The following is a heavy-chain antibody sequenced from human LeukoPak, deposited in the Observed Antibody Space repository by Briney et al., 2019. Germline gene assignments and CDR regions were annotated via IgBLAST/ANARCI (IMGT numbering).Heavy chain of an antibody. D-gene: IGHD3-3*01. CDR2: IYYSGST. J-gene: IGHJ4*02. CDR3: ARVGVAHTFDY. Sequence: SETLSLTCAVYGGSFSGYYWSWIRQPPGKGLEWIGYIYYSGSTNYNPSLKSRVTISVDTSKNQFSLKLSSVTAADTAVYYCARVGVAHTFDYWGQGTLVTVSS. V-gene: IGHV4-59*01. CDR1: GGSFSGYY.